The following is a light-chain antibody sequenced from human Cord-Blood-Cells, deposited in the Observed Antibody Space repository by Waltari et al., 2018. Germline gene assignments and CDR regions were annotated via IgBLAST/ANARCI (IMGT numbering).Light chain of an antibody. CDR2: EVS. CDR3: SSYTSSSTWV. V-gene: IGLV2-18*02. J-gene: IGLJ3*02. Sequence: QSALTQPPSVSGSPGQSVTISCTGTSSDVGSYNRVSWYQQPPGTAPKLMIYEVSNRPSGVPDRFSGSKSGNTASLTISGVQAEDEADYYCSSYTSSSTWVFGGGTKLTVL. CDR1: SSDVGSYNR.